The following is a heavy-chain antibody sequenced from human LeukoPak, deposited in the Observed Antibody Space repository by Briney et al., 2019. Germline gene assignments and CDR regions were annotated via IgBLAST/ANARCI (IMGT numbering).Heavy chain of an antibody. D-gene: IGHD3-22*01. Sequence: PGGSLRLSCAASGFTFSSYWMSWVRQAPGKGLEWVANIKQDGSEKYYVDCVKGRFTISRDNAKNSLYLQMNSLRAEDTAVYYCARDQTYYYDSSGYHDYWGQGTLVTVSS. J-gene: IGHJ4*02. V-gene: IGHV3-7*03. CDR1: GFTFSSYW. CDR2: IKQDGSEK. CDR3: ARDQTYYYDSSGYHDY.